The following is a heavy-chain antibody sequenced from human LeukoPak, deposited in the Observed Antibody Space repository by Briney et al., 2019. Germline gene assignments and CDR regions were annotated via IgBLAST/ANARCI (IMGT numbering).Heavy chain of an antibody. CDR3: ARDGTTAQKTFDY. CDR2: INPNSGGT. CDR1: GYTFTGYY. J-gene: IGHJ4*02. V-gene: IGHV1-2*02. Sequence: ASVKVSCKASGYTFTGYYMHWVRQAPGQGLEWMGWINPNSGGTNYAQKFQGRVTMTRDTSTSTVYMELSSLRSEDTAVYYCARDGTTAQKTFDYWGQGTLVTVSS. D-gene: IGHD1-7*01.